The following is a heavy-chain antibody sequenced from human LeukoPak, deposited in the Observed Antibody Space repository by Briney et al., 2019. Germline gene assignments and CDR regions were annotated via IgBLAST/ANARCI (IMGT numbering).Heavy chain of an antibody. Sequence: GGSLRLSCTASGFSFSNYPMHWVRQAPGKGLEWVTLISYDGSNKYYADSVKGRFTISRDNSKNTLYLQMNSLRAEDTALYYCAKDRESGSYFFDYFDYWGQGTLVTVSS. D-gene: IGHD1-26*01. CDR3: AKDRESGSYFFDYFDY. CDR2: ISYDGSNK. CDR1: GFSFSNYP. V-gene: IGHV3-30*04. J-gene: IGHJ4*02.